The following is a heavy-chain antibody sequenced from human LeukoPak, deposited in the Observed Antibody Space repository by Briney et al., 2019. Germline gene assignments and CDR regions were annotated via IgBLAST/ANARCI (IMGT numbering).Heavy chain of an antibody. Sequence: GGSLRLSCAASGFTFSSYWMHWVRQAPGKGLVWVSRINSDGSSTSYADSVKGRFTISRDNAKNTLYLQMNSLRAEDTAVYYCTRDWRNLGYDYWGQGTLVTVSS. D-gene: IGHD5-12*01. CDR3: TRDWRNLGYDY. CDR1: GFTFSSYW. J-gene: IGHJ4*02. CDR2: INSDGSST. V-gene: IGHV3-74*01.